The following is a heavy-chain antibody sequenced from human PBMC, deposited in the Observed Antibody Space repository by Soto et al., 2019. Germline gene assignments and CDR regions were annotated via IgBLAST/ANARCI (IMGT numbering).Heavy chain of an antibody. CDR2: IYYSGGT. CDR1: GDSINNYY. V-gene: IGHV4-59*08. CDR3: ARGNYYGSGIGYFDY. Sequence: QVQLQESGPGLVKPSETLSLTCTVSGDSINNYYWNWIRQPPGKGLEWIGYIYYSGGTNYNPSHKSRVTISVDTSKDQFSLNLSSVTAADTAVYYCARGNYYGSGIGYFDYWGQGTLVTVSS. D-gene: IGHD3-10*01. J-gene: IGHJ4*02.